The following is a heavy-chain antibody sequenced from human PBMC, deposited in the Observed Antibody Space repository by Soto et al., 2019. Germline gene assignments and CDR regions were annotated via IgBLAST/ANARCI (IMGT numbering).Heavy chain of an antibody. J-gene: IGHJ6*02. D-gene: IGHD5-18*01. CDR1: GGSISSSSYY. CDR2: IYYSGST. V-gene: IGHV4-39*01. Sequence: SETLSLTCTVSGGSISSSSYYWGWIRQPPGKGLEWIGSIYYSGSTYYNPSLKSRVTISVDTSKNQFSLKLSSVTAADTAVYYCASVKADVDTAMVTGDRLSYYYYGMDVWGQGTTVTVSS. CDR3: ASVKADVDTAMVTGDRLSYYYYGMDV.